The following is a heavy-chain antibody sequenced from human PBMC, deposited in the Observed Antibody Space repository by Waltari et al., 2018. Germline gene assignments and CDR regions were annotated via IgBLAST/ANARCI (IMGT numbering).Heavy chain of an antibody. J-gene: IGHJ2*01. D-gene: IGHD6-13*01. V-gene: IGHV3-21*01. CDR3: AGGSSWYFWYFDL. CDR1: GLTFNTYS. Sequence: EVQLVESGGGLVKPGGSLRLSCAASGLTFNTYSMTWIRQTPGKGLEWVSSISSTSNYIYYADSVKGRFTISRDNAKKSVYLQLDSLRAEDTAVYYCAGGSSWYFWYFDLWGRGTLVTVSS. CDR2: ISSTSNYI.